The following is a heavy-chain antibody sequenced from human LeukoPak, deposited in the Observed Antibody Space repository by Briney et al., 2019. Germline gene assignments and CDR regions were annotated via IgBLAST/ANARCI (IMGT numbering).Heavy chain of an antibody. Sequence: PGGSLRLSCAASGFTFSSHSMNWVRQAPGKGLEWVSSISSSSSSYIYYADSVKGRFTISRDNAKNSLYLQMNSLRAEDTAVYYCARDSHQIADYWYFDLWGRGTLVTVSS. CDR2: ISSSSSSYI. V-gene: IGHV3-21*01. CDR3: ARDSHQIADYWYFDL. CDR1: GFTFSSHS. J-gene: IGHJ2*01.